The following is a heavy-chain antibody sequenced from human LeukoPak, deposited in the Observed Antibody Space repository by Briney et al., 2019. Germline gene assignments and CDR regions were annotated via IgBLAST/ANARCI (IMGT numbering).Heavy chain of an antibody. CDR1: GGSFSGHY. D-gene: IGHD3-10*01. J-gene: IGHJ6*03. CDR3: ARGLREFGYYYYHMDV. V-gene: IGHV4-34*01. Sequence: SETLSLTCAVYGGSFSGHYWSWLRQPPGKGLEWIAEINHSGITNYNPSLKSRLTISVNTSKNQFSLRLSSVTAADTAVYYCARGLREFGYYYYHMDVWGKGTTVTVSS. CDR2: INHSGIT.